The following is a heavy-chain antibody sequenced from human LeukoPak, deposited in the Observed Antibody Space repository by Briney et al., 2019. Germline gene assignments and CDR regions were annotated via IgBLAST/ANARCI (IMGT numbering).Heavy chain of an antibody. CDR1: GGSISRYY. CDR3: ARRTVVLDY. V-gene: IGHV4-59*01. D-gene: IGHD4-17*01. Sequence: PPETQFLTCTVSGGSISRYYWSWIRQPPGKGLEWIGYIYYSGSTNYNPSLKSRVTLSVDTSENQFSLRLTSVTAADTAVYYCARRTVVLDYWGRGTRVSASS. J-gene: IGHJ4*02. CDR2: IYYSGST.